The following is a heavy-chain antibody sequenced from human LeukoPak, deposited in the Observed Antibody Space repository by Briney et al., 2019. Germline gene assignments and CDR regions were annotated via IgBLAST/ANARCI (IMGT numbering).Heavy chain of an antibody. D-gene: IGHD6-19*01. CDR2: IYHSGST. Sequence: LETLSLTCAVSGGSISSCNWWWLVRQPPGEGVGWVGEIYHSGSTNYNPSLKSRVTISVDKSKNQFSLKLSSVTAPDTAVYYCARDPSGSGWRNFDYWGQGTLVTVSS. J-gene: IGHJ4*02. CDR1: GGSISSCNW. V-gene: IGHV4-4*02. CDR3: ARDPSGSGWRNFDY.